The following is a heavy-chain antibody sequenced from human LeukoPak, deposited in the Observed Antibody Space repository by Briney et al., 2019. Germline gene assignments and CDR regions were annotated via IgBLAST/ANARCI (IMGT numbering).Heavy chain of an antibody. D-gene: IGHD5-12*01. V-gene: IGHV4-38-2*01. CDR3: ARSKGYSGYAYYFDY. Sequence: GSLRLSCAASGFTFSSYAMSWVRQPPGKGLEWIGSIYYSGSTYYNPSLKSRVTISVDTSKNQFSLKLSSVTAADTAVYYCARSKGYSGYAYYFDYWGQGTLVTVSS. CDR1: GFTFSSYA. CDR2: IYYSGST. J-gene: IGHJ4*02.